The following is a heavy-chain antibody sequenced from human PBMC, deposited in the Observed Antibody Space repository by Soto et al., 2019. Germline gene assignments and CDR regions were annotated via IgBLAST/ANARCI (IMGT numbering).Heavy chain of an antibody. CDR2: MNPNSGNT. V-gene: IGHV1-8*01. CDR1: GYILPSYY. J-gene: IGHJ3*02. D-gene: IGHD6-19*01. CDR3: ARGSYGIAVAGTVYAFDM. Sequence: GASVEVSRQAFGYILPSYYINWVRQAPGQGLEWMGGMNPNSGNTGYAQKFRGRVPMTRNTSISTAYMELSSLRSEDRALFYCARGSYGIAVAGTVYAFDMWGKGTMVTV.